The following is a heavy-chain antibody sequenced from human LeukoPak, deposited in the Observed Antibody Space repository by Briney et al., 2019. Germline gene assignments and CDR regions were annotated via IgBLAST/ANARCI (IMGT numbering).Heavy chain of an antibody. J-gene: IGHJ4*02. CDR3: ARDPDWAFDY. Sequence: GGSLRLSCAASGFTFNTYSMNWVRQAPGKGLEWLSYVKSGNYDIQYADSVTGRFTVSRDSATNSLYLQMNDLKAEDTAVYYCARDPDWAFDYWGQGSLVTVSS. V-gene: IGHV3-48*01. D-gene: IGHD3-9*01. CDR2: VKSGNYDI. CDR1: GFTFNTYS.